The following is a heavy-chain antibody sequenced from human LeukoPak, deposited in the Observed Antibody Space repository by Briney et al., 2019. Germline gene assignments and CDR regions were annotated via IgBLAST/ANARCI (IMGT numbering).Heavy chain of an antibody. J-gene: IGHJ6*03. V-gene: IGHV1-69*05. CDR2: IIPIFGTA. Sequence: SVKVSCKASGGTFSSYAISWVRQAPGQGLEWMGGIIPIFGTANYAQKFQGRVTITTDESTSTAYMELSSLRSEDTAVYYCARSEAAVSPYYYMDVWGKGTTVTVSS. D-gene: IGHD2-15*01. CDR1: GGTFSSYA. CDR3: ARSEAAVSPYYYMDV.